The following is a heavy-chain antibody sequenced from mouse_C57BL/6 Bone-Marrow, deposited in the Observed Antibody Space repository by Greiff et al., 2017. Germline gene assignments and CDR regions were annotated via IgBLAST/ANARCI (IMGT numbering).Heavy chain of an antibody. CDR2: IYPGNSDT. CDR3: TSMVVGGYFDY. Sequence: VQLKQSGTVLARPGASVKMSCKTSGYTFTSYWMHWVKQRPGQGLERIGAIYPGNSDTSYNQKFKGKAKLTAVTSASTAYMELSSLTYEDSAVXECTSMVVGGYFDYWGQGTTLTVSS. CDR1: GYTFTSYW. J-gene: IGHJ2*01. V-gene: IGHV1-5*01. D-gene: IGHD1-1*02.